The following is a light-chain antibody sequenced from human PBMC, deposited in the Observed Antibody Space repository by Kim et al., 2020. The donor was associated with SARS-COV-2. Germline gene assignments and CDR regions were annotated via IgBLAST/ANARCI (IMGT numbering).Light chain of an antibody. CDR2: GAS. CDR3: QQYGSSPPLT. CDR1: QSGSSSY. J-gene: IGKJ4*01. V-gene: IGKV3-20*01. Sequence: PGERATPSCRASQSGSSSYLGWYQQKPGQAPRLLIYGASNRATGIPDRFSGSGCGTDFTLTISRLEPEDFAVYYCQQYGSSPPLTFGGGTKVDIK.